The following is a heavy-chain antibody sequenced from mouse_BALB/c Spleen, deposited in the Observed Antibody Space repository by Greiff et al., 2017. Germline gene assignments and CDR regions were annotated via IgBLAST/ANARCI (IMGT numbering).Heavy chain of an antibody. V-gene: IGHV1-54*01. CDR3: ARGGYYGSSYYFDY. CDR1: GYAFTNYL. CDR2: INPGSGGT. Sequence: VQLQQSGAELVRPGTSVKVSCKASGYAFTNYLIVWVKQRPGQGLEWIGVINPGSGGTNYNEKFKGKATLTADKSSSTAYMQLSSLTSDDSAVYFCARGGYYGSSYYFDYWGQGTTLTVSS. D-gene: IGHD1-1*01. J-gene: IGHJ2*01.